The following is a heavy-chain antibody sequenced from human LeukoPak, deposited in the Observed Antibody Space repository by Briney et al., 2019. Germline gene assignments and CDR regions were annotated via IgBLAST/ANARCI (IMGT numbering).Heavy chain of an antibody. Sequence: PGGSLRLSCAASGFTFSSYWMSWVRQAPGKGLEWVANIKQDGSEKYYVDSVKGRFTISRDNSKNTLYLQMNSLRAEDTAVYYCAKVPYDSSGYWALSDYWGQGTLVTVSS. CDR1: GFTFSSYW. D-gene: IGHD3-22*01. CDR2: IKQDGSEK. V-gene: IGHV3-7*03. J-gene: IGHJ4*02. CDR3: AKVPYDSSGYWALSDY.